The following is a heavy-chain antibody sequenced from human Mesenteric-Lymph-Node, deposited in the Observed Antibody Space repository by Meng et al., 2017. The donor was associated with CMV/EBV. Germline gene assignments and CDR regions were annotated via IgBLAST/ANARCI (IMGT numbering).Heavy chain of an antibody. CDR2: ISSGSSTI. Sequence: GESLKISCAASGFTFSSYDMNWVRQAPGKGLEWVSYISSGSSTIYYADSVKGRFTISRDNSKSSLYLQMNSLRAEDTAVYYCARGLGVDILATTYFDYWGQGTLVTVSS. V-gene: IGHV3-48*01. CDR1: GFTFSSYD. J-gene: IGHJ4*02. CDR3: ARGLGVDILATTYFDY. D-gene: IGHD5-12*01.